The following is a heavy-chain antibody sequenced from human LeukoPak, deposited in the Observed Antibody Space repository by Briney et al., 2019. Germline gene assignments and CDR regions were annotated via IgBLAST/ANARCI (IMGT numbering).Heavy chain of an antibody. CDR3: AGGSSGL. J-gene: IGHJ3*01. CDR1: EFTFSMYS. Sequence: PGGSLRLSCATSEFTFSMYSMYWVRQAPGKGLECVANINQDGSEKYYVDSVKGRFTISRDNAKNSLYLQMNSLRAEDTAVYYCAGGSSGLWGQGTMVTVSS. V-gene: IGHV3-7*01. D-gene: IGHD3-22*01. CDR2: INQDGSEK.